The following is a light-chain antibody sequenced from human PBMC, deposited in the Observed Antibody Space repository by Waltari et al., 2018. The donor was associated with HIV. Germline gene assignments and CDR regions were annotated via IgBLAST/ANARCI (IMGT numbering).Light chain of an antibody. V-gene: IGLV1-47*01. Sequence: QSVLTQPPSASGTPGQRVTISCSGSRHNIGSNYVYWSQQRPGTAPKLPIYRNNQRPSGVPDRFSGSKSGTSASLAISGLRSEDEADYYCAAWDDSLSGLYVFGTGTKVTVL. J-gene: IGLJ1*01. CDR2: RNN. CDR3: AAWDDSLSGLYV. CDR1: RHNIGSNY.